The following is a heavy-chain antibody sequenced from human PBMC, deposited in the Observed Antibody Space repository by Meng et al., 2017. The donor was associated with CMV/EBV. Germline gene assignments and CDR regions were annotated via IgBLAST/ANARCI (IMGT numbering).Heavy chain of an antibody. V-gene: IGHV1-69*04. CDR2: IIPILGIA. CDR3: AREPGRRAFDI. Sequence: SVKVSCKASGGTFSSYTISWVRQAPGQGLEWMGRIIPILGIANYAQKFQGRVTITADKSTSTAYMELNSLRSEDTAVYYCAREPGRRAFDIWGQGTMVTVSS. CDR1: GGTFSSYT. J-gene: IGHJ3*02. D-gene: IGHD1-1*01.